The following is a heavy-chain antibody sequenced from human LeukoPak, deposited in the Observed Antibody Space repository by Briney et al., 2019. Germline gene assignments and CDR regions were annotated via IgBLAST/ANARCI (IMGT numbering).Heavy chain of an antibody. V-gene: IGHV4-34*01. J-gene: IGHJ5*02. CDR1: GFTFSSYA. Sequence: GSLRLSCAASGFTFSSYAMSWIRQAPGKGLEWIGQIHHAGRSTSQNPSLKSRVTISVDTSRNQFSLQVTSVTAADTAIYYCARGGYSRSWXAVXQXXXXDPWGLGTLXTVSS. D-gene: IGHD6-13*01. CDR3: ARGGYSRSWXAVXQXXXXDP. CDR2: IHHAGRS.